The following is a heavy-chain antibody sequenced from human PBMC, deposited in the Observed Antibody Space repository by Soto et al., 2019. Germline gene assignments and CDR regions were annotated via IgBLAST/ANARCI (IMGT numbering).Heavy chain of an antibody. CDR3: AREGYCSGGSCYSYYYYYYGMDV. J-gene: IGHJ6*02. CDR2: ISSSSSYI. Sequence: GGSLRLSCAASGFTFSSYSMNWVRQAPGKGLEWVSSISSSSSYIYYADSVKGRFTISRDNAKNSLYLQMNSLRAEDTAVYYCAREGYCSGGSCYSYYYYYYGMDVWGQGTKVTVSS. CDR1: GFTFSSYS. V-gene: IGHV3-21*01. D-gene: IGHD2-15*01.